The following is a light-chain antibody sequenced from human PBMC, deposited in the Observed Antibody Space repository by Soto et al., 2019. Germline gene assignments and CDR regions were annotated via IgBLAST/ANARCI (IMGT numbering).Light chain of an antibody. CDR2: GNS. J-gene: IGLJ3*02. V-gene: IGLV1-40*01. Sequence: QSVLTQPPSVSGAPGQRVTISCTGSSSNIGAGYDVHWYQQLPGTAPKLLIYGNSNRPSGVPDRFSGSKSGNSASLAITGLQAEDEADYYCQSYDSSLSDLFGGGTKLTVL. CDR3: QSYDSSLSDL. CDR1: SSNIGAGYD.